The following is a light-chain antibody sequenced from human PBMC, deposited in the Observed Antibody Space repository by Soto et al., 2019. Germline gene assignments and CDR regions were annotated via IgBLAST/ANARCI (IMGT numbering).Light chain of an antibody. Sequence: EIVMTQSPATLSVSPGERATLSCRASQSVSSNLAWYQQKPGQAPRLLIYGASTRATGIPARFSGSGSGAEFTLTISSLQSEDFALYHCQQYNNWPLTFGGGTKVEIK. CDR1: QSVSSN. CDR3: QQYNNWPLT. J-gene: IGKJ4*01. V-gene: IGKV3-15*01. CDR2: GAS.